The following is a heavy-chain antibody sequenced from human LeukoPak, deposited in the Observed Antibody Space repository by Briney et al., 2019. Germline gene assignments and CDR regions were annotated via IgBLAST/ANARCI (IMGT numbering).Heavy chain of an antibody. CDR3: VSFYETN. V-gene: IGHV3-74*01. J-gene: IGHJ4*02. CDR1: GNYW. D-gene: IGHD2-2*01. Sequence: GGSLRLSCAASGNYWMHWVRQAPGKGLVWVSHINGDGSWTGYADSVKGRFTISKDNAKNTVYLQMNNLRAEDTAVYYCVSFYETNWGRGTLVTVPS. CDR2: INGDGSWT.